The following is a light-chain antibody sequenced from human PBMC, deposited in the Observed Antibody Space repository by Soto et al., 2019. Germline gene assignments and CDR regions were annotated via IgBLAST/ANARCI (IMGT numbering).Light chain of an antibody. J-gene: IGLJ1*01. Sequence: QSALTQPPSASGSPGQSVTISCTGTSSDVGGYNYVSWYQQHPGKAPKLMIYDVTKRPSGVPDRFSGYKSGNTASLIVSGLLAEDEADYSCRSYAGTHIVFGTGTKVTVL. CDR1: SSDVGGYNY. CDR3: RSYAGTHIV. V-gene: IGLV2-8*01. CDR2: DVT.